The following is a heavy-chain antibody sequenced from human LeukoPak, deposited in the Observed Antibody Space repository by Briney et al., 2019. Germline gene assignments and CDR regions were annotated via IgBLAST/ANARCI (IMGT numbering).Heavy chain of an antibody. CDR1: GFTFSSYW. V-gene: IGHV3-7*04. J-gene: IGHJ3*02. Sequence: PGGSLRLSCAASGFTFSSYWMSWVRQAPGKGLEWVANIKQDGSEKYYVDSVKGRFTISRDNAKNSLYLQMNSLRAEDTAVYYCARGATDCYDSSGYYIDDAFDIWGQGTMVTVSS. CDR2: IKQDGSEK. D-gene: IGHD3-22*01. CDR3: ARGATDCYDSSGYYIDDAFDI.